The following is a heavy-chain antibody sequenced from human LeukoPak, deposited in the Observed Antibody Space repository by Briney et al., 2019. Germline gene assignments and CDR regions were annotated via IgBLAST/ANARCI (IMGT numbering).Heavy chain of an antibody. Sequence: PSETLSLTCTVSGGSISSGDYSWSWIRQPPGKGLEWIGYIYYSGSTYYNPSLKSRVTISVDTSKNQFSLKLSSVTAADTAVYYCARGARGYCSGGSCKDAFDIWGQGTMVTVSS. J-gene: IGHJ3*02. CDR2: IYYSGST. D-gene: IGHD2-15*01. CDR1: GGSISSGDYS. CDR3: ARGARGYCSGGSCKDAFDI. V-gene: IGHV4-30-4*01.